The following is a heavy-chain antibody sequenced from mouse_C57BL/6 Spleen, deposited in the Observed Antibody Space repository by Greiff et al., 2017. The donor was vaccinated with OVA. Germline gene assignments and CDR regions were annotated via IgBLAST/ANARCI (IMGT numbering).Heavy chain of an antibody. J-gene: IGHJ4*01. CDR3: ARSGLAYYYAMDY. D-gene: IGHD3-1*01. CDR2: IDPSDSYT. Sequence: QVQLQQPGAELVRPGTSVKLSCKASGYTFTSYWMHWVKQRPGQGLEWIGVIDPSDSYTNYNQKFKGKATLTVDTSSSTAYMQLSSLTSEDSAVYYCARSGLAYYYAMDYWGQGTSATVSS. V-gene: IGHV1-59*01. CDR1: GYTFTSYW.